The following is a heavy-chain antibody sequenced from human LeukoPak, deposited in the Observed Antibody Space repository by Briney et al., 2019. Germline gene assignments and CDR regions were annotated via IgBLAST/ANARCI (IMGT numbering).Heavy chain of an antibody. J-gene: IGHJ3*01. CDR2: VYSSGST. CDR3: ASAVSVPAWAFDV. D-gene: IGHD6-19*01. Sequence: SETLSLTCTVSGDSIRSYYWSWIRQPPGKGLEWIGYVYSSGSTNYNPSLNRRVTISLDTSKNQFSLKLNSVTAADTAVYYCASAVSVPAWAFDVWGRGTMVTVSS. V-gene: IGHV4-59*01. CDR1: GDSIRSYY.